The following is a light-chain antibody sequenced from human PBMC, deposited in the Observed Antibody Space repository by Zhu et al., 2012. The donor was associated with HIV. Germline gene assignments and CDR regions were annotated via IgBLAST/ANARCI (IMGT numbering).Light chain of an antibody. J-gene: IGKJ1*01. Sequence: IVLTQSPATLSLSPGERATLSCRASQSVSTFLAWYQQKPGQSPRLLIYDTSKRAAGIPERFSGSGSGTDFTLTISRLESEDFAVYYCQQYFRSPMTFGQGTKLEIK. CDR1: QSVSTF. CDR3: QQYFRSPMT. CDR2: DTS. V-gene: IGKV3-11*01.